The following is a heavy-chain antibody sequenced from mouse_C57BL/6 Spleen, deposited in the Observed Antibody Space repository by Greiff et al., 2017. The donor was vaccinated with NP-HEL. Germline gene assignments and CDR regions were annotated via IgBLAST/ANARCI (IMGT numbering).Heavy chain of an antibody. V-gene: IGHV1-5*01. J-gene: IGHJ1*03. CDR3: TRGGYYGSSSKRYFDV. CDR1: GYTFTSYW. D-gene: IGHD1-1*01. Sequence: EVQLQQSGTVLARPGASVKISCKTSGYTFTSYWMHWVNQRPGQGLEWIGAIYPGNRDTSYNQKFKGKATLTAVTSASTTYMELSSLTTEDSAVYYCTRGGYYGSSSKRYFDVWGTGTTVTVSS. CDR2: IYPGNRDT.